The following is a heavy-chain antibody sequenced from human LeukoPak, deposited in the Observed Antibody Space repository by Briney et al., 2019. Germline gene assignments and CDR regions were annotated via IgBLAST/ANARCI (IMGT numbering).Heavy chain of an antibody. CDR3: ARLPRIAAEPFDY. V-gene: IGHV4-59*08. J-gene: IGHJ4*02. Sequence: PSETLSLTCTVSGGSISSYYWSWIPQPPGKGLEWIGYIYYSGSTNYNPSLKSRVTISVDTSKNQFSLKLSSVTAADTAVYYCARLPRIAAEPFDYWGQGTLVTVSS. CDR1: GGSISSYY. CDR2: IYYSGST. D-gene: IGHD6-13*01.